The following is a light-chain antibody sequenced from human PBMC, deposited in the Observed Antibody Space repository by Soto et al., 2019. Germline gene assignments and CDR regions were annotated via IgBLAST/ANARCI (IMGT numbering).Light chain of an antibody. J-gene: IGKJ1*01. CDR2: AAS. V-gene: IGKV1-39*01. CDR3: QQSYTTPRT. CDR1: QTIIGY. Sequence: DIQMTQSTSSLPASIGDSVTITCRASQTIIGYLNWYQQKPGKAPRLLINAASNLQSGVPSRFRGSGSETDFTLTITSLQPEDFATYYCQQSYTTPRTFGQGTNVDI.